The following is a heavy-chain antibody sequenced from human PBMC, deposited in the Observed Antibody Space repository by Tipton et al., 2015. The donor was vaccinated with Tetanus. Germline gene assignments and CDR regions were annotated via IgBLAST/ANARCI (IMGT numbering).Heavy chain of an antibody. J-gene: IGHJ5*02. CDR3: VRDPPPVEGAGRWWWFAP. CDR2: IRGSGGHI. CDR1: GFNFSTYT. D-gene: IGHD6-19*01. V-gene: IGHV3-21*01. Sequence: GSLRLSCVGSGFNFSTYTMNWVRQAPGKGLEWVSSIRGSGGHIYYADSVKGRFTISRDNAKNSLYLQMNSLRVEDTAMYHCVRDPPPVEGAGRWWWFAPWGQGTLVTVSS.